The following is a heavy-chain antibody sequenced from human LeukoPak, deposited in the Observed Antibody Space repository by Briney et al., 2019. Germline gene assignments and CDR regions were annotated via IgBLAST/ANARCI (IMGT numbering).Heavy chain of an antibody. Sequence: SETLSLTCSVSGGSISTYYWSWIRQPPGKGLEWIGYIYYSGSTSYNPSLKSRVTISVDTSKNQFSLKLSSVTAADTAVYYCARGGRIFGVVMMFDYWGQGTLVTVSS. D-gene: IGHD3-3*01. CDR3: ARGGRIFGVVMMFDY. J-gene: IGHJ4*02. V-gene: IGHV4-59*08. CDR1: GGSISTYY. CDR2: IYYSGST.